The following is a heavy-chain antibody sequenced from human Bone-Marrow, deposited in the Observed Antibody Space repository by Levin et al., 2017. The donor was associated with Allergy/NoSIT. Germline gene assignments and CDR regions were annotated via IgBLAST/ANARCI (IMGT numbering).Heavy chain of an antibody. Sequence: GGSLRLSCAASGFTFSSYSMNWVRQAPGKGLEWVSSISTSSNYIYYADSVKGRFTISRDNAKNLLYLQMNSLRAEDTAVYYCARDYGSGSYYTFDYWGQGTLVTVSS. V-gene: IGHV3-21*01. CDR3: ARDYGSGSYYTFDY. CDR1: GFTFSSYS. CDR2: ISTSSNYI. J-gene: IGHJ4*02. D-gene: IGHD3-10*01.